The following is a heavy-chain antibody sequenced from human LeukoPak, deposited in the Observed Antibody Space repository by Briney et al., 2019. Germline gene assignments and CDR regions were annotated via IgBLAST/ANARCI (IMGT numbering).Heavy chain of an antibody. CDR3: ARKKGLQYYFDY. Sequence: NPSETLSLTYAVYGGSFSGYYWSWIRQPPGKGLEWIGEINHSGSTNYNPSLKSRVTISVDTSKNQFSLKLSSVTAADTAVYYCARKKGLQYYFDYWGQGTLVTVSS. J-gene: IGHJ4*02. D-gene: IGHD4-11*01. CDR2: INHSGST. CDR1: GGSFSGYY. V-gene: IGHV4-34*01.